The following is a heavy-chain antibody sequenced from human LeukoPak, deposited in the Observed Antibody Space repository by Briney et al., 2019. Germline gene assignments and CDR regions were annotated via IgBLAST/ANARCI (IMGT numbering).Heavy chain of an antibody. CDR1: GLTVSSNC. J-gene: IGHJ4*02. CDR2: SGGST. V-gene: IGHV3-53*01. Sequence: PGGSLRLSCAASGLTVSSNCMSWVRQAPGKGLEWVSFSGGSTYYTDSVKGRFTISRDNSKNTLYLQMNSLRAEDTAVYYCARRAGDYSHPYDYWGQGILVTVSS. D-gene: IGHD3-22*01. CDR3: ARRAGDYSHPYDY.